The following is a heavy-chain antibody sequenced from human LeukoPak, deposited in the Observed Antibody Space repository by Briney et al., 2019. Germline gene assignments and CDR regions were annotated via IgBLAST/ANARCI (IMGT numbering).Heavy chain of an antibody. D-gene: IGHD1-26*01. CDR2: INPSSGGT. CDR3: ARDGIVGALYGMDV. J-gene: IGHJ6*02. CDR1: GYTFTGYY. Sequence: ASVKVSCKASGYTFTGYYMHWVRQAPGQGLEWMGWINPSSGGTNYAQKFQGRVTMTRDTSISTAYMELSRLRSDDTAVYYCARDGIVGALYGMDVWGQGTTVTVSS. V-gene: IGHV1-2*02.